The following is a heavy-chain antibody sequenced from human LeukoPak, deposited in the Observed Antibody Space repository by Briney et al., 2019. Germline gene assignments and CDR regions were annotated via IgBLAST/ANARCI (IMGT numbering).Heavy chain of an antibody. V-gene: IGHV4-39*01. J-gene: IGHJ4*02. CDR2: IYSSGSA. CDR1: GVSINSNNYY. CDR3: QSRYLEWLLEY. Sequence: SETLSLTCTVSGVSINSNNYYWGWLRQPPGKGLEWIGSIYSSGSAYYNPSLKSRVTISVDTSKNQFSLRLSSVTAADTAVYYCQSRYLEWLLEYWGQGTLVTVSS. D-gene: IGHD3-3*01.